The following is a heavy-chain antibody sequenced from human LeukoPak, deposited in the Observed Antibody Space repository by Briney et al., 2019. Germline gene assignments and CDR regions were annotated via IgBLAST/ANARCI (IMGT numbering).Heavy chain of an antibody. Sequence: PGGSLRLPCAASGFTFSYYNMNWVRQAPGKGLEWVSYISGSSSTIYYADSMKGRFTISRDNAKNSLYLQMNSLRAEDTAVYYCARFLTYRDYVFDIWGPGTMVTVSS. CDR3: ARFLTYRDYVFDI. CDR1: GFTFSYYN. V-gene: IGHV3-48*01. D-gene: IGHD4-17*01. J-gene: IGHJ3*02. CDR2: ISGSSSTI.